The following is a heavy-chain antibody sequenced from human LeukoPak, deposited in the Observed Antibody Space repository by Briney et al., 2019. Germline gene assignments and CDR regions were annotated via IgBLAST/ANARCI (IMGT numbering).Heavy chain of an antibody. D-gene: IGHD3-22*01. CDR2: ISYDGSNK. V-gene: IGHV3-30*18. CDR3: AKGDITMIVVVLFDY. J-gene: IGHJ4*02. Sequence: PGGSLRLSCAASGFTFSSYGMHWVRQAPGKGLEWVAVISYDGSNKYYADSVKGRFTISRDNSKNTLYLQMNSLRAEDTAVYYCAKGDITMIVVVLFDYWGQGTLVTVSS. CDR1: GFTFSSYG.